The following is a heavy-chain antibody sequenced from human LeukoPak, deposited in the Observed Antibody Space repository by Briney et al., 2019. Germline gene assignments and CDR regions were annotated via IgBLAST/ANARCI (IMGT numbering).Heavy chain of an antibody. CDR2: IHASGST. Sequence: PSETLSLTCAAPGGYISSYHWSWLRQPAGQGLEWLGRIHASGSTDSNPSLESRVTMSVDTSRSQFSLRLSSVTAADTAVYYCAREGSMTARPFVSIDYWGQGTLVTVSS. CDR3: AREGSMTARPFVSIDY. D-gene: IGHD6-6*01. V-gene: IGHV4-4*07. J-gene: IGHJ4*02. CDR1: GGYISSYH.